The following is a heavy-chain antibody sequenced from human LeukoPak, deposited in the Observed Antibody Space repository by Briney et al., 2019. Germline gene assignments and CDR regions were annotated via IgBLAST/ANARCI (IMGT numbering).Heavy chain of an antibody. CDR2: ISYDGSNK. CDR3: AKEGYYYDSSGLGGFDY. V-gene: IGHV3-30*18. J-gene: IGHJ4*02. CDR1: GFTFSSYG. Sequence: PGGSLRLSCAASGFTFSSYGMPWVRQAPGKGLEWVAVISYDGSNKYYADSVKGRFTISRDNSKNTLYLQMNSLRAEDTAVYYCAKEGYYYDSSGLGGFDYWGQGTLVTVSS. D-gene: IGHD3-22*01.